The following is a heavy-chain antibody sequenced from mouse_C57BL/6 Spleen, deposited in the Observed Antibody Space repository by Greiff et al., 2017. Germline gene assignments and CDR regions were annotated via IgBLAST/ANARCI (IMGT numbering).Heavy chain of an antibody. CDR3: ARLGPYAMDY. Sequence: QVQLKQPGAELVMPGASVKLSCKASGYTFTSYWMHWVKQRPGQGLEWIGEIDPSDSYTNYNQKFKGKSTLTVDKSSSTAYMQLSSLTSEDSAVYYCARLGPYAMDYWGQGTSVTVSS. CDR1: GYTFTSYW. V-gene: IGHV1-69*01. CDR2: IDPSDSYT. J-gene: IGHJ4*01.